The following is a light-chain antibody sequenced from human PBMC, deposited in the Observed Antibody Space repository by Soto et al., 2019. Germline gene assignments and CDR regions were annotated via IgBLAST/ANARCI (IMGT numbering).Light chain of an antibody. V-gene: IGKV1-8*01. Sequence: AIRMTQSPSSFSASTGDRVTITCRASQGISSYLAWYQQKPGKAPKLLIYAASTLHSGVPSRFSGSGSGTNFALTISCLQSEDFATYYCQQYYSYLVTFGPGTKVDIK. CDR2: AAS. CDR3: QQYYSYLVT. CDR1: QGISSY. J-gene: IGKJ3*01.